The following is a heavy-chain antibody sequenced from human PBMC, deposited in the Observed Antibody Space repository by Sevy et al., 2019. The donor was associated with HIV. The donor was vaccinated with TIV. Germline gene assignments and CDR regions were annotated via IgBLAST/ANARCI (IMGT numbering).Heavy chain of an antibody. D-gene: IGHD4-17*01. CDR2: IYSGGAT. J-gene: IGHJ3*01. V-gene: IGHV3-53*01. Sequence: GGFLRLSCAASGFTVRDNYMTWVRQAPGKGLEWVSLIYSGGATYYADSVKGRFTISRVSSKNTLYLQMNSLRAEDTAVYYCATRYGDLDAFDLWGQGTRVTVSS. CDR1: GFTVRDNY. CDR3: ATRYGDLDAFDL.